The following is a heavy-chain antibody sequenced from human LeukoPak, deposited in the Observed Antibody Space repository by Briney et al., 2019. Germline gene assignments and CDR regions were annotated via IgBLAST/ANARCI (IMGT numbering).Heavy chain of an antibody. CDR2: IQYDGSSQ. CDR1: GFTFSTYG. D-gene: IGHD3-22*01. CDR3: AKDVGYSDSSAYYYLDY. Sequence: PGGSLRLSCAASGFTFSTYGIHWVRQAPGKGLEWVTFIQYDGSSQYYADSVKGRFTISRDNSQDTLYLQMNSLRTDDTAVYYCAKDVGYSDSSAYYYLDYWGQGTLVNVSS. V-gene: IGHV3-30*02. J-gene: IGHJ4*02.